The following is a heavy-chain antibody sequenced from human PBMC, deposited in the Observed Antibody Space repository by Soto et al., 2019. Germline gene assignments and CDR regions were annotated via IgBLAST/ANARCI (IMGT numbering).Heavy chain of an antibody. CDR1: GFTFSSYS. D-gene: IGHD3-10*01. CDR3: ARDTWGDTTMVRGVIIGTQTPLDY. J-gene: IGHJ4*02. Sequence: PGGSLRLSCAASGFTFSSYSMNWVRQAPGKGLEWVSSISSSSSYIYYADSVKGRFTISRDNAKNSLYLQMNSLRAEDTAVYYCARDTWGDTTMVRGVIIGTQTPLDYWGQGTLVTVSS. V-gene: IGHV3-21*01. CDR2: ISSSSSYI.